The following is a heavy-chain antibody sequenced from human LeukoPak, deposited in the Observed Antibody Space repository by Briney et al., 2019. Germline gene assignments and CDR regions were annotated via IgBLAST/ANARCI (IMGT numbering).Heavy chain of an antibody. J-gene: IGHJ4*02. CDR2: IYHSGST. Sequence: SETLSLTCAVSGYSISSDNYWVWIRQPPGQGLEWTGGIYHSGSTYYNPSLKSRVTMSVDTSKNQFSLKLSSVTAADTAVYDCARAPRDSSSSNYMRRFDYWGQGTLVTVSS. CDR1: GYSISSDNY. D-gene: IGHD3-22*01. CDR3: ARAPRDSSSSNYMRRFDY. V-gene: IGHV4-38-2*01.